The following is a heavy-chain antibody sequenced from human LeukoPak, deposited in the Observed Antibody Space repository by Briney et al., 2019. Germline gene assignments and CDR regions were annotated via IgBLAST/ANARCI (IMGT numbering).Heavy chain of an antibody. CDR2: FDPEDGET. CDR3: ATVDHLYCSSTSCRYDAFDI. Sequence: ASVKVSCKVSGYTLTELSMHWVRQAPGKGLEWMGGFDPEDGETIYAQKFQGRVTMTEDTSTDTAYMELSSLRSEDTAVYYYATVDHLYCSSTSCRYDAFDIWGQGTMVTVSS. V-gene: IGHV1-24*01. D-gene: IGHD2-2*01. J-gene: IGHJ3*02. CDR1: GYTLTELS.